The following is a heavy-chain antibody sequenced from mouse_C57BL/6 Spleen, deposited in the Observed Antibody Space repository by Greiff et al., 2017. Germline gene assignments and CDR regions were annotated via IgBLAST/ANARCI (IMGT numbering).Heavy chain of an antibody. Sequence: VQLQQSGPELVKPGASVKISCKASGYSFTDYNMNWVKQSNGKSLEWIGVINPNYGTTSYNQKFKGKATLTVDQSSSTAYMQLNSLTSEDSAVYYCAREEFLTTVVDYYARDYWGQGTSVTVSS. V-gene: IGHV1-39*01. J-gene: IGHJ4*01. CDR2: INPNYGTT. CDR1: GYSFTDYN. D-gene: IGHD1-1*01. CDR3: AREEFLTTVVDYYARDY.